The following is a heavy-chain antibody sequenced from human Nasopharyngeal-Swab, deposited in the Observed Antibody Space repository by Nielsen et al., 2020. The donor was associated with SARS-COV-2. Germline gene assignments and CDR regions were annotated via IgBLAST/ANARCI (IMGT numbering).Heavy chain of an antibody. D-gene: IGHD6-19*01. CDR2: IYSGDST. CDR3: AKVGSSGWYGAFDI. J-gene: IGHJ3*02. Sequence: GGSLRLSCVVSGFTVSSNYMSWVRQAPGKGLEWVSVIYSGDSTNYADSVKGRFTIPRDNSKNTLYLQMNSLRAEDTAVYYCAKVGSSGWYGAFDIWGQGTMVTVSS. CDR1: GFTVSSNY. V-gene: IGHV3-53*01.